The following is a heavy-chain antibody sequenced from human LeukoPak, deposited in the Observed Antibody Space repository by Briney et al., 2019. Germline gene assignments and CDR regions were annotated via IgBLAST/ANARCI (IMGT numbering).Heavy chain of an antibody. V-gene: IGHV3-7*01. J-gene: IGHJ4*02. CDR1: GFTFSVSW. CDR3: VKDRGWNTFDF. D-gene: IGHD1/OR15-1a*01. Sequence: GGSLRLSCAASGFTFSVSWMSWVRQAPGKGLEWVANIKEDGTVKNYVASVKGRLTISRDNAKKSLFLQMNSLRAGDTAVYYCVKDRGWNTFDFWGQGTLVTVSS. CDR2: IKEDGTVK.